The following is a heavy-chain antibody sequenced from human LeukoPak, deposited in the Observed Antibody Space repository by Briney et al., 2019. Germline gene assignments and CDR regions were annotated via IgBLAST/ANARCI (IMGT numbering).Heavy chain of an antibody. D-gene: IGHD3-10*01. J-gene: IGHJ4*02. CDR2: INPKSGYT. V-gene: IGHV1-2*02. CDR1: GYTFTDYY. CDR3: ARDHLVYGSGTPRDY. Sequence: ASVKVSCKASGYTFTDYYMHWVRQAPGQGLEWVGWINPKSGYTNYAQRFQGRVTMTRDTSITTACMELIRVTPDDTAVYYCARDHLVYGSGTPRDYWGQGTLVTVSS.